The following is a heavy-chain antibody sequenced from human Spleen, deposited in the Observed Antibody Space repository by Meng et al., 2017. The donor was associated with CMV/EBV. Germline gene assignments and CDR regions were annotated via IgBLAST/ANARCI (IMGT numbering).Heavy chain of an antibody. J-gene: IGHJ6*02. CDR1: GFTFSSYA. V-gene: IGHV3-23*01. CDR2: ISGSGGST. Sequence: GESLKISCAASGFTFSSYAMSWVRQAPGKGLEWVSAISGSGGSTYYADSVKGRFTISRDNSKNTLYLQMNSLRAEDTAVYYCARDCSSTSCYYYYYYYYGMDVWGQGTTVTVSS. D-gene: IGHD2-2*01. CDR3: ARDCSSTSCYYYYYYYYGMDV.